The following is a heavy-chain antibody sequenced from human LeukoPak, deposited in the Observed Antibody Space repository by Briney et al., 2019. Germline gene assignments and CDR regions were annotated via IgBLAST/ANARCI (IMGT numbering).Heavy chain of an antibody. Sequence: PGGSLRLSCAASGFTFSSYTMHWVRQAPGKGLEWVARIKTKTDGGTTDYAAPVKGRFTISRDDSKNTVYLQMNSLNTEDTAVYYCVSQYFDFWGQGTLVTVSS. V-gene: IGHV3-15*01. CDR3: VSQYFDF. J-gene: IGHJ4*02. CDR1: GFTFSSYT. CDR2: IKTKTDGGTT.